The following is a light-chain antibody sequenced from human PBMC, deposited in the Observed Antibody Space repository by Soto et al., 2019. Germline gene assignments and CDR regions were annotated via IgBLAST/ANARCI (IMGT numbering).Light chain of an antibody. CDR3: QQRSSWPPAYT. CDR2: DAS. J-gene: IGKJ2*01. V-gene: IGKV3-11*01. CDR1: QSVSSY. Sequence: EIVLTQSPATLSLSPGERATLSCRASQSVSSYLAWYQQKPGQAPRLLIYDASDRATGIPARFSGSGSGTDFTLAISSLEPEDFAVYYCQQRSSWPPAYTFGQGTKLESK.